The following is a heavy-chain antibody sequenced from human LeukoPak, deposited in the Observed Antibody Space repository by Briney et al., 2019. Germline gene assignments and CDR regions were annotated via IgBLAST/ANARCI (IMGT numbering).Heavy chain of an antibody. J-gene: IGHJ4*02. CDR2: ISQDGSEE. V-gene: IGHV3-7*01. Sequence: GGSLRLSSAASGFTFTRYWMAWVRQAPGKGLEWISNISQDGSEEYYVDSVRGRFTASRDNAKNSLYLQMNNLRAEDTAVYFCSNGIYSSSYWGQGTLVTVSS. CDR1: GFTFTRYW. D-gene: IGHD6-6*01. CDR3: SNGIYSSSY.